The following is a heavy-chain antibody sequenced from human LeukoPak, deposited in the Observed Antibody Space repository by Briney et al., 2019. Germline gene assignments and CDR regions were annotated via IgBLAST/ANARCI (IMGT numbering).Heavy chain of an antibody. D-gene: IGHD6-19*01. V-gene: IGHV1-8*01. CDR1: GYTFTSYD. CDR3: ARGGAGQWLVPDYYYYYMDV. Sequence: RASVKVSCKASGYTFTSYDINWVRQAPGQGLEWMGWMNPNSGNTGYAQKFQGRVTMTRNTSISTAYMELSSLRSEDTAVYYCARGGAGQWLVPDYYYYYMDVRGKGTTVTVSS. CDR2: MNPNSGNT. J-gene: IGHJ6*03.